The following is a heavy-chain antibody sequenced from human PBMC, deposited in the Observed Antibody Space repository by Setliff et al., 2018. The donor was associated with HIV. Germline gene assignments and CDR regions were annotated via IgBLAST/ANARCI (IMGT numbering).Heavy chain of an antibody. Sequence: GASVKVSCKASGYSFSKYGISWLRQAPGQRREWMRWINAGNGNTKYSQEFQGRVTMTRDTSASTAYMELSSLRSEDMAVYYCARGSEAYYDFWSGYYPFDYWGQGTLVTVSS. V-gene: IGHV1-3*03. D-gene: IGHD3-3*01. J-gene: IGHJ4*02. CDR2: INAGNGNT. CDR1: GYSFSKYG. CDR3: ARGSEAYYDFWSGYYPFDY.